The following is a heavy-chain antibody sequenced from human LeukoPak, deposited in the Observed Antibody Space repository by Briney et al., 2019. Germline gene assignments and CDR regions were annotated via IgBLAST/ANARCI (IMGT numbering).Heavy chain of an antibody. CDR3: ARASGVSYFDY. Sequence: SETLSLTCTASGGSISSYYWSWIRQHPGKGLEWIGYIYYSGSTYYNPSLKSRVTISVDTSKNQFSLKLSSVTAADTAVYYCARASGVSYFDYWGQGTLVTVSS. V-gene: IGHV4-59*06. D-gene: IGHD6-13*01. CDR1: GGSISSYY. J-gene: IGHJ4*02. CDR2: IYYSGST.